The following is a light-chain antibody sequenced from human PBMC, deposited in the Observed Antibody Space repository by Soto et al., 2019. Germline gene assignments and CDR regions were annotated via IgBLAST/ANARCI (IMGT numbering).Light chain of an antibody. CDR3: QQYNNWPRT. CDR2: GAS. V-gene: IGKV3-15*01. J-gene: IGKJ1*01. CDR1: QSVFSN. Sequence: IEMTQSPSTLSVSPGERATLSCRASQSVFSNLAWYQQTPGQAPRLLIYGASTRATNIPARFSGSGSGTEFTLTISSLQSEDVAVYYCQQYNNWPRTFGQGTKVDIK.